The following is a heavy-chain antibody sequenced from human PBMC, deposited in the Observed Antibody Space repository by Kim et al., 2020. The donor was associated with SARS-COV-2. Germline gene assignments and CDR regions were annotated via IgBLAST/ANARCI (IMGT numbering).Heavy chain of an antibody. CDR1: GGSISSGSYY. CDR2: IYTSGST. CDR3: ARTPGTGYYYYGMDV. J-gene: IGHJ6*02. Sequence: SETLSLTCTVSGGSISSGSYYWSWIRQPAGKGLEWIGRIYTSGSTNYNPSLKSRVTISVDTSKNQFSLKLSSVTAADTAVYYCARTPGTGYYYYGMDVWGQGTTVTVSS. V-gene: IGHV4-61*02.